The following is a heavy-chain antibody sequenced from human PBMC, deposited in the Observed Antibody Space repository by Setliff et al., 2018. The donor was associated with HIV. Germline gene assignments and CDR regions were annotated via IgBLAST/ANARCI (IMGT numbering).Heavy chain of an antibody. Sequence: SETLSLTCAVYGGSFSASYWSWVRQTPGKGLEWLGEINHSGTTKYNPSLKGRVSISVNKPRNQFSLKLSSVTAADTAVYYCARERSALLWKNWFDPWGQGTLVTVSS. J-gene: IGHJ5*02. CDR1: GGSFSASY. D-gene: IGHD3-10*01. V-gene: IGHV4-34*01. CDR2: INHSGTT. CDR3: ARERSALLWKNWFDP.